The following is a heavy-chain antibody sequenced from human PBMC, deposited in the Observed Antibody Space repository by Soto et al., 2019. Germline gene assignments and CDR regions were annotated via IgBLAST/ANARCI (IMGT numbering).Heavy chain of an antibody. J-gene: IGHJ6*02. CDR3: ARVYIRSITIFGVVTPPTYYYYYYGMDV. CDR1: GYTFTSYG. Sequence: ASVKVSCKASGYTFTSYGISWVRQAPGQGLEWMGWISAYNGNTNYAQKLQGRVTMTTDTSTSTAYMELRSLRSDDTAVYYCARVYIRSITIFGVVTPPTYYYYYYGMDVWGQGTTVTVSS. D-gene: IGHD3-3*01. V-gene: IGHV1-18*01. CDR2: ISAYNGNT.